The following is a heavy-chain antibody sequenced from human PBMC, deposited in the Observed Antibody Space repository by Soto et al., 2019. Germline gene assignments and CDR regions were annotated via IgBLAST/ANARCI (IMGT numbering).Heavy chain of an antibody. V-gene: IGHV4-30-4*01. D-gene: IGHD1-1*01. Sequence: PSETLSLTCTVSGGSISSGDYYWSWIRQPPGKGLEWIGYIYYSGSTYYNPSLKSRVTISVDTSKNQFSLKLSSVTAADTAVYYCVRVDKQLGTTFFDHWGQGILVTVSS. CDR1: GGSISSGDYY. J-gene: IGHJ4*02. CDR2: IYYSGST. CDR3: VRVDKQLGTTFFDH.